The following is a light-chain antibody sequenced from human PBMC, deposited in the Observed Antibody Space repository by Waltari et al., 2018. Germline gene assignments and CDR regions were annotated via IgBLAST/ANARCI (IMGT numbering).Light chain of an antibody. V-gene: IGLV1-47*01. CDR3: ATWEDSLGGPV. CDR1: RSNVGNNF. CDR2: RNT. Sequence: QPVLTQPPSASGTPGQRVTMPCSGSRSNVGNNFVYCYQQLPGTAPRLLICRNTRRPAGVPGRFAASKSETSAAQVISGLRSDDEADYYCATWEDSLGGPVFGGGTKLTVL. J-gene: IGLJ3*02.